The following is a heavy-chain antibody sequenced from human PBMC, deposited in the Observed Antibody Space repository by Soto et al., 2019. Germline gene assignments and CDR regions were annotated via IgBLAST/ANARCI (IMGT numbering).Heavy chain of an antibody. CDR2: LFGSGGGV. Sequence: VQLLESGGGLVQPGGTLRLTCAAAGFSFDGYAMSWVRQAPGKGLQWVSGLFGSGGGVHYTDSVRGRFTVSRDNSKSTLYLQMNSLRAEDTAVYYCAKDTFAGNGIWEPYMCGRGTEVTVSS. J-gene: IGHJ3*02. D-gene: IGHD2-8*01. V-gene: IGHV3-23*01. CDR1: GFSFDGYA. CDR3: AKDTFAGNGIWEPYM.